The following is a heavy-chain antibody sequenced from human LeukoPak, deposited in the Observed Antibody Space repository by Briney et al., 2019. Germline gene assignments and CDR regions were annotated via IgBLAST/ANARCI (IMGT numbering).Heavy chain of an antibody. D-gene: IGHD1-26*01. CDR3: ARAAYSGRYHSDY. CDR2: IYYSGST. V-gene: IGHV4-61*01. Sequence: SETLSLTCTVSGGSVNSGSYYWNWIRQPPGKGLEWLGYIYYSGSTNYNPSLKSRVTISVDTSKNQFSLKLSSVTAADTAVYYCARAAYSGRYHSDYWGQGTLVTVSS. J-gene: IGHJ4*02. CDR1: GGSVNSGSYY.